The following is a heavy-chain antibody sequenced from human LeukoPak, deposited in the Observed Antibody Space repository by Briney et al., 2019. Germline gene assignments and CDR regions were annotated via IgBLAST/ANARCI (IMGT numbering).Heavy chain of an antibody. J-gene: IGHJ6*03. CDR2: IYYSGST. V-gene: IGHV4-59*01. CDR1: GGSFSSYY. D-gene: IGHD2-15*01. Sequence: PSETLSLTCAVYGGSFSSYYWSWIRQPPGKGLEWIGYIYYSGSTNYNPSLKSRVTISVDTSKNQFSLKLSSVTAADTAVNYCARSVEGYCSGGSCYSYYYYMDVWGKGTTVTVSS. CDR3: ARSVEGYCSGGSCYSYYYYMDV.